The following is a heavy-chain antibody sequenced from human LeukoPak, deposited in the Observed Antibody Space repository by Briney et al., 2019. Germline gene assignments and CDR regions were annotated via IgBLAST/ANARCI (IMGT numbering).Heavy chain of an antibody. V-gene: IGHV3-7*05. D-gene: IGHD6-19*01. J-gene: IGHJ4*02. CDR3: ATWSSGWQFDY. CDR2: IKEDGGET. CDR1: GFTFSKSW. Sequence: GGSLRLSCAASGFTFSKSWMTWGRQAPGKGLQWVAHIKEDGGETYYAESVKGRFTVSRDNGKTSVYLQMNSLRAEDTAVYYCATWSSGWQFDYWGQGTPVSVSS.